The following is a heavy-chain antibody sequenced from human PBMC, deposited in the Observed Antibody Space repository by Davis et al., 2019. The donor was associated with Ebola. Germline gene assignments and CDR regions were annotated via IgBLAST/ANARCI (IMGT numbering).Heavy chain of an antibody. J-gene: IGHJ4*02. CDR1: GFTLSSYS. CDR2: INRISSTI. V-gene: IGHV3-48*01. CDR3: AREGKYRDESRTFDY. D-gene: IGHD2-2*01. Sequence: GESLKISCVASGFTLSSYSMNWVRQAPGKGLEWVSFINRISSTIYYAESVKGRFTISRDNAKNSLYLQMNSLRADDTAVYYCAREGKYRDESRTFDYWGQGTLVTVSS.